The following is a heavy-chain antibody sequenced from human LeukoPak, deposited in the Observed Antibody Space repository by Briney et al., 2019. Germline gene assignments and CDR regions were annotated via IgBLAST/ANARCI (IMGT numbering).Heavy chain of an antibody. Sequence: SETLSLTCTDSGGSISSYYWSWIRQPPGKGLEWIGYIYYSGSTNYNPSLKSRVTISVDTSKNQFSLKLSSVTAADTAVYYCARDSGYSYGDFDYWGQGTLVTVSS. D-gene: IGHD5-18*01. CDR3: ARDSGYSYGDFDY. V-gene: IGHV4-59*01. CDR2: IYYSGST. J-gene: IGHJ4*02. CDR1: GGSISSYY.